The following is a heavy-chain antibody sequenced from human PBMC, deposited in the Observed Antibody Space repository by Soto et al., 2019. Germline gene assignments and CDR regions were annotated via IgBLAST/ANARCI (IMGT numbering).Heavy chain of an antibody. CDR1: GYTFNDYG. CDR3: GRCYCSVGNCFTCLHLGL. D-gene: IGHD2-15*01. Sequence: QVQLVQSGAEVKKPRASVRVSCKASGYTFNDYGISWVRQAPGQGLEWMGWIGPYEGVTNHAQTFQGRVTMTVDTSTATGEMELRGLGAGEPGLYYCGRCYCSVGNCFTCLHLGLWGPGTLVTV. CDR2: IGPYEGVT. V-gene: IGHV1-18*01. J-gene: IGHJ2*01.